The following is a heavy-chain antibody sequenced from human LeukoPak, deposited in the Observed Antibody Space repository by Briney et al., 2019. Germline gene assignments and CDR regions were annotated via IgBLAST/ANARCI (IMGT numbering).Heavy chain of an antibody. CDR1: GFTFSSYG. J-gene: IGHJ4*02. CDR3: ARDLTSVPTR. D-gene: IGHD4-17*01. Sequence: GGSLRLSCAASGFTFSSYGMHWVRQAPGKGLEWVAVISYDGSNKYYADSVKGRFTISRDNSKNTLYLQMNSLRAEDTAVYYCARDLTSVPTRWGQGTLVTVSS. V-gene: IGHV3-30*03. CDR2: ISYDGSNK.